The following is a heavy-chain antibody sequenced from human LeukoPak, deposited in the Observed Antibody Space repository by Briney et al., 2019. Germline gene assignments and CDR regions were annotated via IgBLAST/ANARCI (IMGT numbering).Heavy chain of an antibody. V-gene: IGHV3-7*01. CDR2: IKQDGSEK. CDR1: GFTFSSYW. D-gene: IGHD2-15*01. Sequence: GGSLRLSCAASGFTFSSYWMSWVRQAPGKGLEWVANIKQDGSEKYYVDSVKGRFTISRDNAKNSLYLQMNSLRAEDTAVYYCASWLCSGGNCPRVGDVWGKGTTVTVSS. J-gene: IGHJ6*04. CDR3: ASWLCSGGNCPRVGDV.